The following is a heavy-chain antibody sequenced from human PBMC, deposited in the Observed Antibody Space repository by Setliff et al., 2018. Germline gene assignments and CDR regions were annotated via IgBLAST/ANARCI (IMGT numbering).Heavy chain of an antibody. J-gene: IGHJ4*02. Sequence: PGGSLRLSCAASGFTFSSYRMHWVRQAPGKGLEWVSGISWDGGNMDYADSVKGRFTISRDNSKNTLYLQMNSLRPEDTAVYYCARTCSGSGCYAGLESWGQGTPVTVSS. CDR1: GFTFSSYR. V-gene: IGHV3-NL1*01. D-gene: IGHD2-15*01. CDR2: ISWDGGNM. CDR3: ARTCSGSGCYAGLES.